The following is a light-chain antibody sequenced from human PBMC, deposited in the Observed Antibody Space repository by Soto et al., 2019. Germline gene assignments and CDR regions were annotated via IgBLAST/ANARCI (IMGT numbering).Light chain of an antibody. V-gene: IGKV1-5*03. CDR3: QQYNSYPLT. CDR2: KAS. Sequence: DIQMTQSPSTLSASVGDRVTITCRASQSISSWLAWYQQKPGKAPKLLIYKASSLESGVPSRFSGSGSGTEFTLTSSSLQPDDFATYYCQQYNSYPLTFGQGTKVEIK. CDR1: QSISSW. J-gene: IGKJ1*01.